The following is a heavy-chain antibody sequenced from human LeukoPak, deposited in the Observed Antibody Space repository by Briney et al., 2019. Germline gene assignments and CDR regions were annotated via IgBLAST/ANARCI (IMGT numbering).Heavy chain of an antibody. J-gene: IGHJ6*03. CDR2: INPNSGGT. Sequence: ASVKVSCKASGYTFTSYYMHWVRQAPGQGLEWMGWINPNSGGTNYAQKFQGWVTMIRDTSISTAYMELSRLRSDDTAVYYCARIAAAGTGYYYYYMDVWGKGTTVTVSS. CDR1: GYTFTSYY. CDR3: ARIAAAGTGYYYYYMDV. D-gene: IGHD6-13*01. V-gene: IGHV1-2*04.